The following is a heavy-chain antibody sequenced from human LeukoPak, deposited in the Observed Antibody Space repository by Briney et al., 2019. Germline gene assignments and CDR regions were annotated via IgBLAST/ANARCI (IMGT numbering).Heavy chain of an antibody. J-gene: IGHJ4*02. CDR1: GESFSGYF. CDR2: ISHSGSTS. Sequence: SETLSLTCAVYGESFSGYFWNWIRQPPGKGLEWIGEISHSGSTSNHNPSLKSRVTMSVDTSKNQFSLKLSSVTAADTAVYYCARKSGYARDYWGQGNLVTVSS. CDR3: ARKSGYARDY. V-gene: IGHV4-34*01. D-gene: IGHD5-12*01.